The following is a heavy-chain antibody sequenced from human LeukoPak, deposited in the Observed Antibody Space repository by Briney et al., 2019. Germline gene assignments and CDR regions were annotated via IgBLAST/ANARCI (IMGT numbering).Heavy chain of an antibody. D-gene: IGHD4-17*01. CDR3: ARSTATTAYLDY. Sequence: GGSLRLSCAASGFTFSSYAMHWVRQAPGKGLEWVAVISYDGGNKYYADSVKGRFTISRDNSKNTLYLQMGSLRAEDMAVYYCARSTATTAYLDYWGQGTLVTVSS. V-gene: IGHV3-30*14. J-gene: IGHJ4*02. CDR2: ISYDGGNK. CDR1: GFTFSSYA.